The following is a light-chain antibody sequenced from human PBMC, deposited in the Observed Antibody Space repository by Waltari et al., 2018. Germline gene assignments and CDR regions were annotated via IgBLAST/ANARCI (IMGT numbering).Light chain of an antibody. V-gene: IGKV3-11*01. J-gene: IGKJ3*01. CDR3: QQRSNWPRIT. CDR1: QSVSSY. CDR2: DAS. Sequence: EIVLTQSPATLSLSPGERATLSCRASQSVSSYLAWYQQKPGQAPRLLIYDASNRATGIPARFSCSVSGTDFTLTISSLEPEDFAVYYCQQRSNWPRITFGPGTKVDIK.